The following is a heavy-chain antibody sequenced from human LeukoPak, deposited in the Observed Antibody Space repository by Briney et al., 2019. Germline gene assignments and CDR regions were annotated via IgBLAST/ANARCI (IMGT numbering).Heavy chain of an antibody. J-gene: IGHJ4*02. D-gene: IGHD3-10*01. Sequence: SETLSLTCTVSGGSISSSSYYWGWIRQPPGKGLEWIGSIFYSGSTYYNPSLKSRVTISVDTSKNQFSLRPNSVTAADTAVYYCARVRGGSGSYIIDYWGQGTLVTVSS. CDR1: GGSISSSSYY. CDR2: IFYSGST. V-gene: IGHV4-39*07. CDR3: ARVRGGSGSYIIDY.